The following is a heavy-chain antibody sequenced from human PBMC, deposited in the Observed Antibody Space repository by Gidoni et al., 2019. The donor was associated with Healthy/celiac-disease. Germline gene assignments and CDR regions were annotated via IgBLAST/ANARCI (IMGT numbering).Heavy chain of an antibody. D-gene: IGHD6-13*01. CDR3: ARVPSSWYGGNWFDP. Sequence: QVQLQQWGAGLLKPSETLSLTCAVYGGSFSGYYWSWIRQPPGKGLEWIGEINHSGSTNYNPSLKSRVTISVDTSKNQFSLKLSSVTAADTAVYYCARVPSSWYGGNWFDPWGQGTLVTVSS. CDR2: INHSGST. J-gene: IGHJ5*02. CDR1: GGSFSGYY. V-gene: IGHV4-34*01.